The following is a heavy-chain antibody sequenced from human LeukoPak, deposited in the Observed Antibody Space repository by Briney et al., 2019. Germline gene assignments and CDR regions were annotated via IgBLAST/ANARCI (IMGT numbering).Heavy chain of an antibody. CDR3: ARDTLRGSTSENWFDP. CDR2: IKQDGSDK. D-gene: IGHD2-2*01. J-gene: IGHJ5*02. Sequence: GGPLRLSCAASGFPLSSYCMSCVRQSPGKGLEGVANIKQDGSDKYYLGSVKGRFTISRDNAKNSLYLQMNSLRAEDTAVYYCARDTLRGSTSENWFDPWGQGTLVTVSS. V-gene: IGHV3-7*01. CDR1: GFPLSSYC.